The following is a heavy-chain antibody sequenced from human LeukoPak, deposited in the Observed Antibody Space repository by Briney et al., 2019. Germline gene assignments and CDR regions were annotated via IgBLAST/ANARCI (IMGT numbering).Heavy chain of an antibody. CDR1: GFTFSSYG. Sequence: GGSLRLSCAASGFTFSSYGMHWVRQAPGKGLEWVAFIRYDGSNKYYADSVKGRFTISRDNSKNTLYLQMNSLRAEDTAVYYCARDGSIVVVVAGPFDYWGQGTLVTVSS. V-gene: IGHV3-30*02. D-gene: IGHD2-15*01. CDR2: IRYDGSNK. J-gene: IGHJ4*02. CDR3: ARDGSIVVVVAGPFDY.